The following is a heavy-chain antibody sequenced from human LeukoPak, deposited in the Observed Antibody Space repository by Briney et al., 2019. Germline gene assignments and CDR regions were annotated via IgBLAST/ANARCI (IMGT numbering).Heavy chain of an antibody. CDR1: GGSFSGYY. Sequence: SETLSLTCAVYGGSFSGYYWSWIRQPPGKGLEWIGEINHSGSTNYNPFLKSRVTISVDTSKNQFSLKLSSVTAADTAVYYCARTAVTTDYYYYYGMDVWGKGTTVTVSS. D-gene: IGHD4-17*01. V-gene: IGHV4-34*01. J-gene: IGHJ6*04. CDR2: INHSGST. CDR3: ARTAVTTDYYYYYGMDV.